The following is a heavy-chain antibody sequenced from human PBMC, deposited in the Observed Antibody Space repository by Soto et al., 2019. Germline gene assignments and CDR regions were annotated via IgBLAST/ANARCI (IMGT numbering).Heavy chain of an antibody. CDR1: GYTFTTYG. D-gene: IGHD3-22*01. CDR2: ISTYNGNT. CDR3: ARSTYYYDSSGPFDY. Sequence: ASVKVSCKASGYTFTTYGIDWVRQAPGQGLEWVGWISTYNGNTDYAQKVQDRVTMTTDTSTSTAYMELRSLRSDDTAVYYCARSTYYYDSSGPFDYWRQRTLVTVSS. V-gene: IGHV1-18*04. J-gene: IGHJ4*02.